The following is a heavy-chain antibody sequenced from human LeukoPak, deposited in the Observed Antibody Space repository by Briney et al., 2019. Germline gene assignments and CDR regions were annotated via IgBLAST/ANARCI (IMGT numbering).Heavy chain of an antibody. V-gene: IGHV1-18*01. CDR1: GYTFTSYG. Sequence: GASVKVSCKASGYTFTSYGISWVRQAPGQGLEWMGWISAYNGNTNYAQKLQGRVTMTTDTSTSTAYMELRGLRSDDTAVYYCAHTTIFGVVTDWGQGTLVTVSS. D-gene: IGHD3-3*01. J-gene: IGHJ4*02. CDR2: ISAYNGNT. CDR3: AHTTIFGVVTD.